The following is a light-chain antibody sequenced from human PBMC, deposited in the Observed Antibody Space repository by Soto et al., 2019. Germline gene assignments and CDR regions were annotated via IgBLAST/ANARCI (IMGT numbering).Light chain of an antibody. CDR3: QQYGSSPDAIT. V-gene: IGKV3-20*01. CDR1: QSVSSSY. CDR2: GAS. Sequence: EIVLTQSPGTLSLSPGERATLSCRASQSVSSSYLAWYQQKPGQAPRLLIYGASSRDTGIPDRFSGSGSGTDFTLTISRLVPEDFAVYYCQQYGSSPDAITFGQGTRLEIK. J-gene: IGKJ5*01.